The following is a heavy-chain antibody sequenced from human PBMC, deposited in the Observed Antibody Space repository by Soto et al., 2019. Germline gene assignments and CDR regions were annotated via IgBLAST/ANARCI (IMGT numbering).Heavy chain of an antibody. CDR2: IWYDGSNK. V-gene: IGHV3-33*01. J-gene: IGHJ6*02. Sequence: QVQLVESGGGVVQPGRSLRLSCAASGFTFSSYGMHWVRQAPGKGLEWVAVIWYDGSNKYYADSVKGRFTISRDNSKNTLYLQMNSLRAEDTAVYYCARDREVVVRGVINYYYGMDVWGQGTTVTVSS. CDR1: GFTFSSYG. CDR3: ARDREVVVRGVINYYYGMDV. D-gene: IGHD3-10*01.